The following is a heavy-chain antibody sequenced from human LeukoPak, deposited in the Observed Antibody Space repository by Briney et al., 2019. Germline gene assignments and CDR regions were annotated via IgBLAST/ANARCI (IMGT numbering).Heavy chain of an antibody. CDR2: ISSSGSTI. CDR3: ASMGAGDYFDY. D-gene: IGHD1-26*01. Sequence: GGSLRLPCAASGFTFSDYYMSWIRQAPGKGLEWVSYISSSGSTIYYADSVKGRFTTSRDNAKNSLYLQMNSLRAEDTAVYYCASMGAGDYFDYWGQGTLVTVSS. J-gene: IGHJ4*02. V-gene: IGHV3-11*04. CDR1: GFTFSDYY.